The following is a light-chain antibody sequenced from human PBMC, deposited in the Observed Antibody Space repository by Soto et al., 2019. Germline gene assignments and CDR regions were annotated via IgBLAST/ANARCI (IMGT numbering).Light chain of an antibody. V-gene: IGLV2-8*01. CDR2: EVT. Sequence: QSVLTQPPSASGSPGQSVTISCTGTSTDVGGYNYVSWYQQHPGKAPKLMIYEVTKRPSGVPNRFSASKSGNTASLTVSGLQAEHEANYYCSSYAGSNNFMVFGGGTKLTVL. CDR3: SSYAGSNNFMV. CDR1: STDVGGYNY. J-gene: IGLJ2*01.